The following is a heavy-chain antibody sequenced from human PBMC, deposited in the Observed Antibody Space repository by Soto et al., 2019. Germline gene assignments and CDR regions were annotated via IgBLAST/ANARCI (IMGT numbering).Heavy chain of an antibody. D-gene: IGHD3-10*01. CDR3: ARVGVTMVRGVIIRPDYGMDV. Sequence: SETLSLTCTVSGGSICSYYRSWIRQPPGKGLEWIGYIYYSGSTNYNPSLKSRVTISVDRSKNQFSLKLSSVTAADTAVYYCARVGVTMVRGVIIRPDYGMDVWGQGTTVTVSS. CDR1: GGSICSYY. CDR2: IYYSGST. V-gene: IGHV4-59*12. J-gene: IGHJ6*02.